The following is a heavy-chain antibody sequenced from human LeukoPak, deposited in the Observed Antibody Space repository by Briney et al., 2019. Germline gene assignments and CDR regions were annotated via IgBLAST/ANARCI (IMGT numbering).Heavy chain of an antibody. CDR3: ARSARLMKGVVEVTALDD. V-gene: IGHV3-30*02. Sequence: GGSLRLSCVASGFTFSTYGMHWVRQAPGKGLEWVAFIRYDGSLKYYADSVKGRFTISRDNAKNSVYLEMNSLRADDTAVYYCARSARLMKGVVEVTALDDWGQGTLVTVSS. D-gene: IGHD3-3*01. CDR1: GFTFSTYG. CDR2: IRYDGSLK. J-gene: IGHJ4*02.